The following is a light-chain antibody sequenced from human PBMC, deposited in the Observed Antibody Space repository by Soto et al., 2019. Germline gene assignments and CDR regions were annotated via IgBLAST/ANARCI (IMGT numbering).Light chain of an antibody. J-gene: IGKJ1*01. V-gene: IGKV3-20*01. CDR2: DAS. CDR3: HQYGSAPWT. CDR1: QSVSSSY. Sequence: EIVLTQSPGTLSLSPGERATLSCRASQSVSSSYLAWYQQKPGQAPRLLIYDASSRATGIPDRFSGSGSGTDFTLTISRLEPEDFAVYYCHQYGSAPWTFGQGTKVDIK.